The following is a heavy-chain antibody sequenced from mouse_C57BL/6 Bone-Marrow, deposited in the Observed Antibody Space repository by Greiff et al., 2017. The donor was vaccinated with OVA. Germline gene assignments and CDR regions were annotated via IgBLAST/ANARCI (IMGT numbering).Heavy chain of an antibody. CDR2: IYPGSGNT. J-gene: IGHJ4*01. Sequence: QVQLKESGPELVKPGASVKISCKASGYSFTSYYIHWVKQRPGQGLEWIGWIYPGSGNTKYNEKFKGKATLTADTSSSTAYRQLSSLTSEDSAVYYCARGDGNYGAMDYWGQGTSVTVSS. CDR1: GYSFTSYY. D-gene: IGHD2-1*01. V-gene: IGHV1-66*01. CDR3: ARGDGNYGAMDY.